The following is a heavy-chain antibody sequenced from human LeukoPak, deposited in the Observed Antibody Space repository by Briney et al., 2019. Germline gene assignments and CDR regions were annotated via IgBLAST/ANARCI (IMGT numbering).Heavy chain of an antibody. V-gene: IGHV3-33*01. CDR3: ARPGEIAAPGNPDY. J-gene: IGHJ4*02. D-gene: IGHD6-13*01. Sequence: GGSLRLSCAASGFTFSSFGMHWVRQAPGKGLEWVAVIWYDGGNKYYADSVKGRFTIPRGNSKNTLYLQLNSLRVEDTAVYYCARPGEIAAPGNPDYWGQGTLVTVSS. CDR2: IWYDGGNK. CDR1: GFTFSSFG.